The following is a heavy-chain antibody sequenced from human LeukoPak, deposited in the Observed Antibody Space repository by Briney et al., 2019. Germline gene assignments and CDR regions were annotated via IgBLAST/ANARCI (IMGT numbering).Heavy chain of an antibody. Sequence: GASVKVSCKASGYTFTSYGISWVRQAPGQGREWMGWISAYNGNTNYAQKLQGRVTMTTDTSTSTAYMELRSLRPDDTAVYYCARREGLGYCSGGSCPSVGDYWGQGTLVTVSS. D-gene: IGHD2-15*01. J-gene: IGHJ4*02. V-gene: IGHV1-18*01. CDR2: ISAYNGNT. CDR1: GYTFTSYG. CDR3: ARREGLGYCSGGSCPSVGDY.